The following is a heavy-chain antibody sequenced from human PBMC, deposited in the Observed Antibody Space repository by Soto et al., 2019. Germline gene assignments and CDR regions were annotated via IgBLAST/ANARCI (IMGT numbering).Heavy chain of an antibody. Sequence: WGSLRLSCAASGFTFSSYGMHWVRQAPGKGLEWVAVIWYDGSNKYYADSVKGRFTISRDNSKNTLYLQMNSLRAEDTAVYYCAREEEDGYNSYWGQGTLVTVSS. CDR2: IWYDGSNK. CDR3: AREEEDGYNSY. CDR1: GFTFSSYG. J-gene: IGHJ4*02. V-gene: IGHV3-33*01. D-gene: IGHD5-12*01.